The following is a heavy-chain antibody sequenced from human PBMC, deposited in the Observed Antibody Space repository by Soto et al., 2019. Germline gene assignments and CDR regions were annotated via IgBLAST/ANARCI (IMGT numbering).Heavy chain of an antibody. CDR3: ARGGQNGYYDSSAMVDY. CDR1: GYTFTSYG. Sequence: QVQLVQSGAEVKKPGASVKVSCKASGYTFTSYGLTWVRQAPGQGLEWMGWISAYNGNTNYAEKLQGRVTMTTDTSTSTAYMELRSLRSDDTAVYYCARGGQNGYYDSSAMVDYWGQGTLVTVSS. V-gene: IGHV1-18*01. J-gene: IGHJ4*02. D-gene: IGHD3-22*01. CDR2: ISAYNGNT.